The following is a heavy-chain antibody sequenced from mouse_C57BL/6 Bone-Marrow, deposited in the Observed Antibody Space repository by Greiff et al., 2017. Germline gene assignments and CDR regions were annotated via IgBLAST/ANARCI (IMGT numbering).Heavy chain of an antibody. V-gene: IGHV3-3*01. J-gene: IGHJ4*01. CDR1: GFSINSDCY. D-gene: IGHD2-3*01. Sequence: EVKVVESGPSLVRPSQTLSLTCTVTGFSINSDCYWIWIRQFPGNKLEYIGYTFYSGITYYNPSLESRTYITRDTSKNQFSLTLSSVTTEDTATYDCARASLYYYAMDYWGQGTSVTVSS. CDR2: TFYSGIT. CDR3: ARASLYYYAMDY.